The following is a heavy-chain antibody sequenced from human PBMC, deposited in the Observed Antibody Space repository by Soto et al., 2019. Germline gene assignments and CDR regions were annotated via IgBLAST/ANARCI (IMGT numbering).Heavy chain of an antibody. Sequence: SETLSLTCAVYGGSFSDYYWSWIRQPPGKGLEWIGEINHSGSTNYNPSLKSRVTISVDTSKNQFSLKLSSVTAADTAVYYCARVPGDNSDYYYYMDVWGQGTTVTVSS. J-gene: IGHJ6*03. V-gene: IGHV4-34*01. CDR1: GGSFSDYY. CDR2: INHSGST. CDR3: ARVPGDNSDYYYYMDV. D-gene: IGHD3-22*01.